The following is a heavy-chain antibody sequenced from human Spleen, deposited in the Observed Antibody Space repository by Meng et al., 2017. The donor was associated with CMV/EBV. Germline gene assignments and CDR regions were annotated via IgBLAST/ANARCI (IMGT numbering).Heavy chain of an antibody. V-gene: IGHV1-69*05. Sequence: SVKVSCKASGYTFSSYGISWVRQAPGQGLEWMGGFIPGFGTPDYAQRFQGRVTIITDESTTTAYMEMISLRSDDTAVYYCATGGYDGSYYYALDVWGQGTTVTVSS. CDR1: GYTFSSYG. CDR2: FIPGFGTP. CDR3: ATGGYDGSYYYALDV. J-gene: IGHJ6*02. D-gene: IGHD5-12*01.